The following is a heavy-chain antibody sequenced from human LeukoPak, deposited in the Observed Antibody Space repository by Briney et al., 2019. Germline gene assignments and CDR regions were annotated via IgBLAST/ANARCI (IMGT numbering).Heavy chain of an antibody. CDR3: ARHKAEWLGAFDY. V-gene: IGHV4-59*08. J-gene: IGHJ4*02. D-gene: IGHD6-19*01. CDR2: ISHEGDT. Sequence: SETLSLTCTVCGGSIRSYLWSGIRQPPGRGLEGIGFISHEGDTKYNPSRESLVTISVDTYKSQFSLKLRSVTAADTAVYYCARHKAEWLGAFDYWGQGTLVAVSS. CDR1: GGSIRSYL.